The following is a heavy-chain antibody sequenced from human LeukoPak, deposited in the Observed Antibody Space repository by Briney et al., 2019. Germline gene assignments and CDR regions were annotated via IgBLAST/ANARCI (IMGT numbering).Heavy chain of an antibody. V-gene: IGHV3-30*04. CDR3: ARDGALGYSGYDAPLDY. D-gene: IGHD5-12*01. J-gene: IGHJ4*02. Sequence: GRSLRHSCAASGFHFSSYVMHWVRQAPGKGLEWVAVISYDGSNKYYADSVKGRFTISRDNSKNTLYLQMNSLRAEDTGVYYCARDGALGYSGYDAPLDYWGQGNPVTVSS. CDR1: GFHFSSYV. CDR2: ISYDGSNK.